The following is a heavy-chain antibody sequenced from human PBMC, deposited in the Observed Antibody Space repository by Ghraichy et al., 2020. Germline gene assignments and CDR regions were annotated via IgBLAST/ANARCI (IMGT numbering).Heavy chain of an antibody. D-gene: IGHD1-26*01. CDR2: ISHSGIT. CDR1: GESFNGYY. Sequence: SETLSLTCEVSGESFNGYYCNWIRNSSETGLEWIGEISHSGITNLNPSLKRRVALSVALSKNQFFLKLTSMTVADAAVYYCARGRGPTNPRRLAAWGQRTLVTVSS. J-gene: IGHJ5*02. V-gene: IGHV4-34*01. CDR3: ARGRGPTNPRRLAA.